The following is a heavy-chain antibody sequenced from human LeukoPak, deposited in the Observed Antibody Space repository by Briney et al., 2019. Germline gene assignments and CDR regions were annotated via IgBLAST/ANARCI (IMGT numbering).Heavy chain of an antibody. CDR1: GDSISSGGHY. J-gene: IGHJ4*02. V-gene: IGHV4-31*03. Sequence: SETLSLTCNVSGDSISSGGHYWSWIRQHPGEGLEWIEYIYYSGTTDYNPSLKSRVTISVDRSKNHFSLGLTSVTAADTAVYFCARLDLNYEGGLDSWGQGILVTVSS. D-gene: IGHD3-3*01. CDR2: IYYSGTT. CDR3: ARLDLNYEGGLDS.